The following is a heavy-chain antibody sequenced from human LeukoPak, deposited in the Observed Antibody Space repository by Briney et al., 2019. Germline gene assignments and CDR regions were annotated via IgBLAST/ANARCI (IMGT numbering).Heavy chain of an antibody. CDR2: IDWDDDK. Sequence: SGPALVKPTQTLTLSCTFSGFSLSTSGMCVSWIRQPPGKALEWLARIDWDDDKYYSTSLKTRLTISKDTSKNQVVLTMTNMDPVDTATYHCARTGGYYYDSSGYPSGYDYWGQGTLLTVSS. D-gene: IGHD3-22*01. CDR3: ARTGGYYYDSSGYPSGYDY. V-gene: IGHV2-70*11. J-gene: IGHJ4*02. CDR1: GFSLSTSGMC.